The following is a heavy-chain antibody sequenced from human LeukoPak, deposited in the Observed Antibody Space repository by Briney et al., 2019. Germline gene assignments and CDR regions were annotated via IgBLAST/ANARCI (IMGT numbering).Heavy chain of an antibody. CDR3: ASSADYVWGSPYDDY. V-gene: IGHV4-4*02. D-gene: IGHD3-16*01. CDR2: IYHSGTT. J-gene: IGHJ4*02. CDR1: GGSISSSNW. Sequence: PSGGLSLTCAVSGGSISSSNWWSWIRPPPGKGLEWIGEIYHSGTTTYNPSLKSRVTISVDKSKNQFSLNMRSVTAADTAVYYCASSADYVWGSPYDDYWGQGTLVTVCS.